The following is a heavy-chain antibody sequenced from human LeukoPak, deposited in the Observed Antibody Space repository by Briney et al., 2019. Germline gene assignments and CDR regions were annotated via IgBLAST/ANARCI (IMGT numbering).Heavy chain of an antibody. V-gene: IGHV3-53*01. CDR2: IFPDGRT. J-gene: IGHJ4*02. D-gene: IGHD2/OR15-2a*01. CDR1: GLTVRDNY. Sequence: GGSLTLSCAASGLTVRDNYFSWVRQAPGKGLEWVSVIFPDGRTYHADSVKGRFTISRDRPKNTLLLQMNSLRADDTALYHCARTNTVYGDFDYWGQGILVTVSS. CDR3: ARTNTVYGDFDY.